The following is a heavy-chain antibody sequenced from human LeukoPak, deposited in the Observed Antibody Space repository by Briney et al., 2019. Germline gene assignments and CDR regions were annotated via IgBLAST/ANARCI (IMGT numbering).Heavy chain of an antibody. CDR3: ARHADCSSTSCYGPHYYYYYGMDV. CDR2: IYYSGST. V-gene: IGHV4-59*08. D-gene: IGHD2-2*01. CDR1: GGSISSYY. J-gene: IGHJ6*02. Sequence: SETLSLTCTVSGGSISSYYWSWIRQPPGKGLEWIGYIYYSGSTNYNPSLKSRVTISVDTSKNQFSLKLSSVTAADTAVYYCARHADCSSTSCYGPHYYYYYGMDVWGQGTTVTVSS.